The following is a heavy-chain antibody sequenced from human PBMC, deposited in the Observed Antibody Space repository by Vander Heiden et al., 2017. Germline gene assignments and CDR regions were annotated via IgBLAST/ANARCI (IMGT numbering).Heavy chain of an antibody. CDR3: ASQRRDVYKSGGYFDY. V-gene: IGHV4-31*02. Sequence: SGGYYWSWIRQHPGKGLEWNGYIYYSGSTYYNPSLKSRVTISVDTSKNQFSLKLSSGTAADTAVYYCASQRRDVYKSGGYFDYWGQGTMVTVSS. CDR2: IYYSGST. J-gene: IGHJ4*02. CDR1: SGGYY. D-gene: IGHD3-16*01.